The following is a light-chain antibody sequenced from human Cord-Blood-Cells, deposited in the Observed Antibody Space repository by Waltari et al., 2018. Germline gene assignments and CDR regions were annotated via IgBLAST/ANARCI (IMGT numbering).Light chain of an antibody. V-gene: IGLV2-14*01. Sequence: QSALTQPASVSGSPGQSITISCTGPSSDVGGYNYVSWYQQHPGKAPNLMIYDVSNRPSGVANRFSGSKSGNTASLTISGRQAEDAADYYCSSYTSSSTLEVFGGGTNVTVL. CDR3: SSYTSSSTLEV. CDR1: SSDVGGYNY. J-gene: IGLJ3*02. CDR2: DVS.